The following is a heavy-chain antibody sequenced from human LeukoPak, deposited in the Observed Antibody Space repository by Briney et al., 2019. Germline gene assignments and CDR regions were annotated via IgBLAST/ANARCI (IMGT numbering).Heavy chain of an antibody. CDR1: GFTFSSYA. D-gene: IGHD2-2*01. V-gene: IGHV3-23*01. CDR3: AKDFIGYCSSTSCYWHAFDI. Sequence: SGGSLRLSCAASGFTFSSYAMSWVRQAPGKGLEWVSAISGSGGSTYYADSVKGRFTISRDNSKNTLYLQMNSLRAEDTAVYYCAKDFIGYCSSTSCYWHAFDIRGQGTMVTVSS. J-gene: IGHJ3*02. CDR2: ISGSGGST.